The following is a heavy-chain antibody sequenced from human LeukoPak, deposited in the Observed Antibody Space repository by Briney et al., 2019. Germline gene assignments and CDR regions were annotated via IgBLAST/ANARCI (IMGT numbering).Heavy chain of an antibody. D-gene: IGHD5-18*01. CDR3: ARDGLWIQNSFDI. Sequence: SETLSLTCTVSGGSISSSTYFWGWIRQPPGKGLEWIGTIYYSGSTYYNPSLKSRVTISVDSSKNQFSLRLSSVTAADTAVYYCARDGLWIQNSFDIWGQGTVVTVSS. J-gene: IGHJ3*02. V-gene: IGHV4-39*07. CDR2: IYYSGST. CDR1: GGSISSSTYF.